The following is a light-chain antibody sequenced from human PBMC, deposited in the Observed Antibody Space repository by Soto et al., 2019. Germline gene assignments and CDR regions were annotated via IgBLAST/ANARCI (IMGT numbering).Light chain of an antibody. CDR1: SSDVGAYNY. V-gene: IGLV2-14*01. CDR2: DVN. CDR3: TSWTTSTTMK. J-gene: IGLJ7*01. Sequence: QSALTQPASVSGFPGQSITISCTGTSSDVGAYNYVSWYQQHPGKAPKLIIYDVNIRPSGVSNRFSGSKSGNTASLTISGLQAEDEADYYCTSWTTSTTMKFGGGTQLTVL.